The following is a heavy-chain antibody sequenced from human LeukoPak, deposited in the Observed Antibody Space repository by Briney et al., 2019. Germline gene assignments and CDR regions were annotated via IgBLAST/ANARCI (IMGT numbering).Heavy chain of an antibody. CDR3: AREGGVSSSWYVGGFYNWFDP. Sequence: PGASVKVSCKASGYTFNGYFIHWVRQATGQGLEWMGRINAISGGTNYAQMFQGRVTMTRDTSISTAYMELSRLRSDDTAVYYCAREGGVSSSWYVGGFYNWFDPWGQGTLVTVSS. CDR1: GYTFNGYF. J-gene: IGHJ5*02. CDR2: INAISGGT. V-gene: IGHV1-2*02. D-gene: IGHD6-13*01.